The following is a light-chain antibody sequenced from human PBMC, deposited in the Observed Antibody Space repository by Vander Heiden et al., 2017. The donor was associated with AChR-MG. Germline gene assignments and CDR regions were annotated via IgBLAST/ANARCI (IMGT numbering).Light chain of an antibody. Sequence: ETATTQPPATLSASPGERATLSCRASQSVSSNLAWYQQKPGQAPRLLFYGASTRATGIPARFSGSGSGTEFTLTISSLQSEDFAVYYCQQYNNWPPYTFGQGTKLEIK. J-gene: IGKJ2*01. CDR1: QSVSSN. CDR2: GAS. V-gene: IGKV3-15*01. CDR3: QQYNNWPPYT.